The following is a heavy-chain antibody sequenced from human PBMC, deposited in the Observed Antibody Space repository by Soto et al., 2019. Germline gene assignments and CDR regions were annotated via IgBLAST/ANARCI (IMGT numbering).Heavy chain of an antibody. J-gene: IGHJ4*02. Sequence: PGGSLSLSCADSGFTFSDDYMSWIRQAPGKGLEWVSHIRSSGRTIYYADSVKGRFTISRDNAKNSLYLQMNSLRAEDTAVYYCARVGPPSDYWGQGTLVTVSS. CDR1: GFTFSDDY. CDR2: IRSSGRTI. V-gene: IGHV3-11*01. CDR3: ARVGPPSDY.